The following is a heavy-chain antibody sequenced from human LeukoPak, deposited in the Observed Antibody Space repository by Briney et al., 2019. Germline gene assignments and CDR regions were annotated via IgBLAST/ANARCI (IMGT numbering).Heavy chain of an antibody. D-gene: IGHD2-2*01. CDR1: GGSISSYY. CDR2: IYYSGST. J-gene: IGHJ4*02. V-gene: IGHV4-59*12. Sequence: SETLSLTCTVSGGSISSYYWSWIRQPPGKGLEWIGYIYYSGSTNYNPSLKSRVTISVDTSKNQFSLKLSSVTAADTAVYYCARGMNRIPAQDIVVVPAAWLDYWGQGTLVTVSS. CDR3: ARGMNRIPAQDIVVVPAAWLDY.